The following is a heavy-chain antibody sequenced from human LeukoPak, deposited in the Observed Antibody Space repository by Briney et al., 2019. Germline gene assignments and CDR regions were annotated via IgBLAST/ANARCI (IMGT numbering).Heavy chain of an antibody. CDR2: INHGGST. CDR1: GGSFSGYY. V-gene: IGHV4-34*01. Sequence: SETLSLTCAVYGGSFSGYYWSWIRQPPGKGLEWIGEINHGGSTNYNPSLKSRVTISVDTSKNQFSLKLSSVTAADTAVYYCARGSRYYYGSGGYFRAEYFQHWGQGTLVTVSS. J-gene: IGHJ1*01. D-gene: IGHD3-10*01. CDR3: ARGSRYYYGSGGYFRAEYFQH.